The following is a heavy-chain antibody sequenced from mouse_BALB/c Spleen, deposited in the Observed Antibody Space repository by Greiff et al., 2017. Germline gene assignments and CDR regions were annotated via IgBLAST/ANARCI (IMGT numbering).Heavy chain of an antibody. CDR2: ISSGGSYT. CDR3: ARLRDYDVFAY. Sequence: DVMLVESGGGLVKPGGSLKLSCAASGFTFSSYAMSWVRQSPEKRLEWVAEISSGGSYTYYPDTVTGRFTISRDNAKNTLYLEMSSLRSEDTAMYYCARLRDYDVFAYWGQGTLVTVSA. D-gene: IGHD2-4*01. J-gene: IGHJ3*01. V-gene: IGHV5-9-4*01. CDR1: GFTFSSYA.